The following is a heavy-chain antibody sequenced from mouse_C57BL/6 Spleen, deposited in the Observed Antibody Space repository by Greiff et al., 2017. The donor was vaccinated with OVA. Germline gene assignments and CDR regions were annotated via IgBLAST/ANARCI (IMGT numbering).Heavy chain of an antibody. CDR1: GYTFTDYN. D-gene: IGHD4-1*01. CDR2: INPNNGGT. V-gene: IGHV1-18*01. CDR3: ARNSLAWFAY. Sequence: VHVKQSGPELVKPGASVKIPCKASGYTFTDYNMDWVKQSHGKSLEWIGDINPNNGGTIYNQKFKGKATLTVDKSSSTAYMELRSLTSEDTAVYYCARNSLAWFAYWGQGTLVTVSA. J-gene: IGHJ3*01.